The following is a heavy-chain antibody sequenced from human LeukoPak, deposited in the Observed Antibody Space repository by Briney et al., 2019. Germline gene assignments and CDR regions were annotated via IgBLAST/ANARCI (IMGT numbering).Heavy chain of an antibody. Sequence: GGSLRLSCAASGFTFSSYWMSWVRQAPGKGLEWVANVKQDGSEKYYVDSVKGRFTISRDNAKNSLYLQMNSLRAEDTAVYYCAKDWYSGYAFAGFEYWGQGTLVTVSS. J-gene: IGHJ4*02. CDR2: VKQDGSEK. CDR1: GFTFSSYW. V-gene: IGHV3-7*01. CDR3: AKDWYSGYAFAGFEY. D-gene: IGHD5-12*01.